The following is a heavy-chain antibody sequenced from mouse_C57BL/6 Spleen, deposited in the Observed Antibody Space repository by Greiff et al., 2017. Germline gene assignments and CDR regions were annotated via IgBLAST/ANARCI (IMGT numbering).Heavy chain of an antibody. V-gene: IGHV5-4*03. CDR2: ISDGGSYT. CDR3: ARAPRGNFDY. Sequence: DVMLVESGGGLVKPGGSLKLSCAASGFTFSSYAMSWVRQTPEKRLEWVATISDGGSYTYYPDNVKGRFTISRDNAKNNLYLQMSHLKSEDTAMYYCARAPRGNFDYWGQGTTLTVSS. CDR1: GFTFSSYA. J-gene: IGHJ2*01.